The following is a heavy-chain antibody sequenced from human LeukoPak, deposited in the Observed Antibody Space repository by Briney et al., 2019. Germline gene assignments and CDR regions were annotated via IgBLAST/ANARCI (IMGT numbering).Heavy chain of an antibody. V-gene: IGHV3-23*01. J-gene: IGHJ5*02. D-gene: IGHD3-22*01. Sequence: PGGSLRLSCAAPGFTFSSYAMSWVRQAPGKGLEWVSAISGSGGSTYYADSVKGRFTISRDNSKNTLYLQMNSLRAEDTAVYYCAKDLSAIVMGINWFDPWGQGTLVTASS. CDR3: AKDLSAIVMGINWFDP. CDR1: GFTFSSYA. CDR2: ISGSGGST.